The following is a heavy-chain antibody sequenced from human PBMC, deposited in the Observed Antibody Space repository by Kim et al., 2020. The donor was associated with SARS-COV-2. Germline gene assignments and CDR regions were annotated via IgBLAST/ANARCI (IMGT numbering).Heavy chain of an antibody. Sequence: GGSLRLSCAASGITFSSYAMTWARQAPGKGLEWVSVISNSGDTTFDADSVKGRFTISRDNSKNTLYLQMNSLRAEEPAVYYWAKDPTVDVRGYFDLWARG. CDR2: ISNSGDTT. J-gene: IGHJ2*01. CDR3: AKDPTVDVRGYFDL. D-gene: IGHD3-10*02. CDR1: GITFSSYA. V-gene: IGHV3-23*01.